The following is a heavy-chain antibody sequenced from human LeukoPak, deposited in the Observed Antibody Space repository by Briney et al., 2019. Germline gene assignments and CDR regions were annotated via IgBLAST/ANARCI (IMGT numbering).Heavy chain of an antibody. V-gene: IGHV3-23*01. CDR1: GFTFSSYA. D-gene: IGHD1-26*01. CDR2: ISGSGGST. Sequence: PGRSLRLSCAASGFTFSSYAMSWVRQAPGKGLEWVSAISGSGGSTYYADSVKGRFTISRDNSKNSLYLQMNSLRAEDTAVYYCARPVGATSGLDYWGQGTLVTVSS. J-gene: IGHJ4*02. CDR3: ARPVGATSGLDY.